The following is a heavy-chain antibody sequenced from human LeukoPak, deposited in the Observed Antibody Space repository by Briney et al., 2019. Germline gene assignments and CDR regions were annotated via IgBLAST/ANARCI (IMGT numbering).Heavy chain of an antibody. Sequence: VGSLRVSSAATGLSVSGNFMSWVRQAPGKGMEWVSVIYGGGSTYYADSVKGRFTISRDTPKNTLYLQMNSLGVEDTAVYYCASWPVGWYGEDSWGQGTLVTVSS. CDR3: ASWPVGWYGEDS. CDR1: GLSVSGNF. CDR2: IYGGGST. D-gene: IGHD6-19*01. J-gene: IGHJ4*02. V-gene: IGHV3-53*01.